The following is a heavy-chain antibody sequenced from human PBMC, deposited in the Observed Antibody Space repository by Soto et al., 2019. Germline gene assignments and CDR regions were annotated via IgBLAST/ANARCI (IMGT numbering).Heavy chain of an antibody. CDR1: GYTFTDYF. J-gene: IGHJ5*02. CDR3: ARVTLKAGNWFDP. V-gene: IGHV1-2*02. Sequence: QVQLVQSGAEVKKPGASVKVSCKASGYTFTDYFIHWVRQAPGQGFEWMGWINPNSHGTNYAQKFQGRVTMTRDTSNSTAYMELRGLRSDDTAVYYCARVTLKAGNWFDPWGQGTLVTVSS. CDR2: INPNSHGT.